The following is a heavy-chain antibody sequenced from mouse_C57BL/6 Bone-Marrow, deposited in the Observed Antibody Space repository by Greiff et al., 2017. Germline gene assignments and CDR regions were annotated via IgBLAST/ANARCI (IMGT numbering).Heavy chain of an antibody. Sequence: EVMLVESEGGLVQPGSSMKLSCTASGFTFSDYYMAWVRQVPEKGLEWVANINYDGSSTYYLDSLKIRFILSIDNAKTILYLQMSSLKSEDTSTYYCARDQGGLGFAYWGQGTLVTVSA. CDR2: INYDGSST. J-gene: IGHJ3*01. V-gene: IGHV5-16*01. CDR3: ARDQGGLGFAY. CDR1: GFTFSDYY. D-gene: IGHD6-1*01.